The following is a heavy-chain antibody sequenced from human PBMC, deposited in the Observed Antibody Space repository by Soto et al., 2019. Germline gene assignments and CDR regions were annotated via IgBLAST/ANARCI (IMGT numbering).Heavy chain of an antibody. CDR1: GFTFSSYA. D-gene: IGHD4-4*01. V-gene: IGHV3-23*01. CDR3: AKGGTVTSLITSPYYYYYMDV. CDR2: ISGSGGST. J-gene: IGHJ6*03. Sequence: EVQLLESGGGLVQPGGSLRLSCAASGFTFSSYAMSWVRQAPGKGLEWVSAISGSGGSTYYADSVKGRFTISRDNSKNTLYLQMNSLRAEDTAVYYCAKGGTVTSLITSPYYYYYMDVWGKGTTVTVSS.